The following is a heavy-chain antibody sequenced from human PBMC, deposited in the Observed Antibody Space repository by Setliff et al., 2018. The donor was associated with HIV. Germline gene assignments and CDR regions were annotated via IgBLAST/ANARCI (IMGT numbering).Heavy chain of an antibody. Sequence: GASVKVSCKASGYTFTGYYLHWVRQAPGQGLEWMGWINPNSGGTHYVQKFLARVTVTRDTSISTAYMELSSLRSDDTAVYYCARDPQDFITMVRGVPGYYSMDVWGKGTTVTVSS. CDR2: INPNSGGT. V-gene: IGHV1-2*02. CDR1: GYTFTGYY. CDR3: ARDPQDFITMVRGVPGYYSMDV. J-gene: IGHJ6*03. D-gene: IGHD3-10*01.